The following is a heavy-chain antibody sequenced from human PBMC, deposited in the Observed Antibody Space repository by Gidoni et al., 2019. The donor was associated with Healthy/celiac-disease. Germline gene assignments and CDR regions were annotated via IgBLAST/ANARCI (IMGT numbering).Heavy chain of an antibody. CDR3: ARVGGGSETTSIAARVLAFDY. D-gene: IGHD6-6*01. J-gene: IGHJ4*02. V-gene: IGHV4-59*01. Sequence: QVQLQASGPGLVKPSETLSLTCPVSGGSISSYYCSWIRQPPGKGLEWIGYIYYSGSTNYNPSLKSRVTISVDTSKNQFSLKLSSVTAADTAVYYCARVGGGSETTSIAARVLAFDYWGQGTLVTVSS. CDR2: IYYSGST. CDR1: GGSISSYY.